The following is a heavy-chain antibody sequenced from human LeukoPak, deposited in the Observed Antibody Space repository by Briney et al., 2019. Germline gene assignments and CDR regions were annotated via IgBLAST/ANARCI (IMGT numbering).Heavy chain of an antibody. J-gene: IGHJ5*02. CDR1: GFTFRSYE. Sequence: GGSLRLSCAASGFTFRSYEMNWVRQAAGKGLEWVSYISSGGSIKYYADSVKGRFTISRDNTKNSLYLQMNGLRAEDTAVYYCARVEWELLGRGFDPWGQGTLVTVSS. CDR3: ARVEWELLGRGFDP. CDR2: ISSGGSIK. D-gene: IGHD1-26*01. V-gene: IGHV3-48*03.